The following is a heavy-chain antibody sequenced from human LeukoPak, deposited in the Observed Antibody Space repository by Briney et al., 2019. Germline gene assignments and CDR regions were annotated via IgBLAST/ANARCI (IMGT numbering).Heavy chain of an antibody. D-gene: IGHD5-12*01. CDR1: GYTFNLYG. CDR3: ARAWLRRKFYYYMDV. J-gene: IGHJ6*03. V-gene: IGHV1-18*01. CDR2: ISGFNRHT. Sequence: ASVKVSCKASGYTFNLYGVNWVRQAPGQGLEWMGWISGFNRHTKYAQNLQDRVTMTTDTSTSTAYMELRSLRSDDTAVYYCARAWLRRKFYYYMDVWGKGTTVTVSS.